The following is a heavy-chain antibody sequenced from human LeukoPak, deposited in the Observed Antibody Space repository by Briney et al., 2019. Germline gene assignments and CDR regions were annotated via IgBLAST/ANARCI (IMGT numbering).Heavy chain of an antibody. Sequence: SVTVSCTASGGTFSSYAISWVRQAPGQGLEWMGGIIPIFGTANYAQKFQGRVTITADESTSTAYMELSSLRSEDTAVYYCAREGSIYYSNYEIKNNWFDPWGQGTLVTVSS. D-gene: IGHD4-11*01. CDR1: GGTFSSYA. CDR2: IIPIFGTA. J-gene: IGHJ5*02. V-gene: IGHV1-69*13. CDR3: AREGSIYYSNYEIKNNWFDP.